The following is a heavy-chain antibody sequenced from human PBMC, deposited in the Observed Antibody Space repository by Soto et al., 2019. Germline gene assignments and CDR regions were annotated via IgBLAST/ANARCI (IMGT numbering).Heavy chain of an antibody. J-gene: IGHJ4*02. CDR1: GYTFTSYD. D-gene: IGHD3-3*02. V-gene: IGHV1-69*04. Sequence: ASVKVSCKASGYTFTSYDINWVRQAPGQGLEWMGRIIPILGIANYAQKFQGRVTITADKSTSTAYMELSSLRSEDTAVYYCATVLAPHYWGQGTLVTVSS. CDR3: ATVLAPHY. CDR2: IIPILGIA.